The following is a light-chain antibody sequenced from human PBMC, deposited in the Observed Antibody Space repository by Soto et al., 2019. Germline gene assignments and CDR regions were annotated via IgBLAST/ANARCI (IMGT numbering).Light chain of an antibody. Sequence: EIVLTQSPGTLSLSPGERAALSCRGSQSVSSSYLAWYQHKPGRAPRLLIDGTSSRATGIPVRFSGSGSGTEFTLTISRLQSEDFAVYYCQHYNNWPPWTFGQGTKVDIK. CDR3: QHYNNWPPWT. CDR1: QSVSSSY. J-gene: IGKJ1*01. CDR2: GTS. V-gene: IGKV3-20*01.